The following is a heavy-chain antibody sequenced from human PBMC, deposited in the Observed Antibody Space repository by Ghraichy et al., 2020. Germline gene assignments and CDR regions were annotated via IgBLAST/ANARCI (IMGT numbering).Heavy chain of an antibody. CDR3: ARGDVGYSSGWSSY. V-gene: IGHV1-2*02. CDR2: INPNSGGT. CDR1: GYTFTGYY. Sequence: ASVKVSCKASGYTFTGYYMHWVRQAPGQGLEWMGWINPNSGGTNYAQKFQGRVTMTRDTSISTAYMELSRLRSDDTAVYYCARGDVGYSSGWSSYWGQGTLVTVSS. D-gene: IGHD6-19*01. J-gene: IGHJ4*02.